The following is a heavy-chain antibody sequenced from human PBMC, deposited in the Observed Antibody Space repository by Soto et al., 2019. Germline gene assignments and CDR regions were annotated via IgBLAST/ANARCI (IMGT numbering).Heavy chain of an antibody. D-gene: IGHD3-16*01. CDR2: ISYDGSNK. J-gene: IGHJ4*02. CDR1: GFTFSNYA. Sequence: QVQLVESGGGVVQPGRSLRLSCAASGFTFSNYAMHWVRQAPGKGLEWVAVISYDGSNKYYADSVKGRFTISRDNSKNTLYLQMNSLRAEDTAVYYCARVDSSVGGGLDYWGQGTLVTVSS. V-gene: IGHV3-30-3*01. CDR3: ARVDSSVGGGLDY.